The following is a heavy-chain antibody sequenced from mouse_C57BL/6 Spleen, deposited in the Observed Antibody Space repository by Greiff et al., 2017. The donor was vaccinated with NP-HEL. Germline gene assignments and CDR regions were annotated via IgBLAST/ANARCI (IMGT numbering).Heavy chain of an antibody. Sequence: VQLQQPGAELVKPGASVKLSCTASGFTFTGYCMHWVKQRPGQGLEWIGMIDPEGGGTNYAPKFQGKATITADTSSNTAYLQLSSLTSEDTSVYDCAGSSDFDYWGQGTTLTVSS. CDR1: GFTFTGYC. V-gene: IGHV14-2*01. D-gene: IGHD1-1*01. CDR3: AGSSDFDY. CDR2: IDPEGGGT. J-gene: IGHJ2*01.